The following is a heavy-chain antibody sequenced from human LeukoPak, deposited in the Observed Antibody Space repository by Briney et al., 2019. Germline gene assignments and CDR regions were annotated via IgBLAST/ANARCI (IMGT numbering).Heavy chain of an antibody. Sequence: PGGSLRRYCAASGFTFSGYWMSWVRQAPGQGLEWVANIKQDGNEKYYVDSVKGRFTISRDNAKNSLYLQMNSLRAEDTAVYYCARGGGYSSSGYWGQGTLVTVSS. CDR2: IKQDGNEK. J-gene: IGHJ4*02. D-gene: IGHD6-6*01. CDR3: ARGGGYSSSGY. V-gene: IGHV3-7*01. CDR1: GFTFSGYW.